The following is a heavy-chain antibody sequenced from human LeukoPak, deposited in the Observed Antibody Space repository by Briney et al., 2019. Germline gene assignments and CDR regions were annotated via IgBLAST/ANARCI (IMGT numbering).Heavy chain of an antibody. J-gene: IGHJ4*02. Sequence: ASVKVSCKASGYTFTSYGISWVRQAPGQGLEWMGWISAYNGNTNYAQKLQGRVTMTTDTSTSTAYMELRSLRSDDTAVYYCARDVYYGSGIGIFDYWGQGTLVTVSS. CDR1: GYTFTSYG. V-gene: IGHV1-18*01. CDR2: ISAYNGNT. D-gene: IGHD3-10*01. CDR3: ARDVYYGSGIGIFDY.